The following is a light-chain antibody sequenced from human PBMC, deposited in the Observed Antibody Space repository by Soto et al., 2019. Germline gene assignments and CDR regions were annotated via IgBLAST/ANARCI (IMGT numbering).Light chain of an antibody. V-gene: IGKV3-20*01. Sequence: EIVLTQSPGTLSLSPGERATLSCRASQSVGSKYLAWYQQKPGQAPRILVFAASSSVAGIPDGFSGSGSGSDFTLTISRLEPEDFAVYYCQQYGTSPWTFGQGTKVEIK. CDR3: QQYGTSPWT. CDR1: QSVGSKY. CDR2: AAS. J-gene: IGKJ1*01.